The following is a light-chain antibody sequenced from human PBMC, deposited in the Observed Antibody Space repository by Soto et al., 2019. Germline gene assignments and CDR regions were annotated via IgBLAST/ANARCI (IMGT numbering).Light chain of an antibody. J-gene: IGKJ3*01. V-gene: IGKV1-39*01. CDR3: RQNDSTPPST. CDR1: QSITHY. Sequence: DIQMTQSPSSLSASVGDRVTITCRASQSITHYLNWYQQKTGKAHKLLIYGASTLQTGVPSRLIGSGGATDFTLTISSLQPEEFVTYYYRQNDSTPPSTFGPGTKVEIK. CDR2: GAS.